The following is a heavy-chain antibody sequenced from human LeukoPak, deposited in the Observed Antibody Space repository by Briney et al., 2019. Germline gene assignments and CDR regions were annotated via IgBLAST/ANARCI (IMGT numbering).Heavy chain of an antibody. D-gene: IGHD4-11*01. V-gene: IGHV1-2*02. Sequence: ASVKVSCKASGYTLTDYYIHWVRQAPGQGLEWMGWINPNSGVTNYAQKFQGRVTLTRDTPISTAYMEVSRVRSDDTAVYYCARAHMTTVTLGDYWGQGSLVTVSS. CDR1: GYTLTDYY. CDR3: ARAHMTTVTLGDY. J-gene: IGHJ4*02. CDR2: INPNSGVT.